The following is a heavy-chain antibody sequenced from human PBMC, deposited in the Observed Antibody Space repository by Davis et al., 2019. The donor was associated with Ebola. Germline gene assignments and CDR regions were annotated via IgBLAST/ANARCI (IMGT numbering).Heavy chain of an antibody. CDR1: GGSISSHY. CDR3: ARALMTFSTVTTRYYHFGMDV. Sequence: PSETLSLTCTVSGGSISSHYWSWIRQPPGKGLEWIGYIFYSGSTNYNPSLKSRVTISVDTSKNQFSLKLSSVTAADTAVYYCARALMTFSTVTTRYYHFGMDVWGQGTTVTVSS. V-gene: IGHV4-59*11. J-gene: IGHJ6*02. CDR2: IFYSGST. D-gene: IGHD4-11*01.